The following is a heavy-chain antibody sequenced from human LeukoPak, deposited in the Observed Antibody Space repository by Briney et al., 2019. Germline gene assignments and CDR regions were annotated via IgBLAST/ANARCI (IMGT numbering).Heavy chain of an antibody. J-gene: IGHJ4*02. V-gene: IGHV3-73*01. CDR3: SSYDNAGNYYLNY. CDR1: GFTFSASA. CDR2: IRTKTNNYAT. Sequence: GGSLRLSCAGSGFTFSASAMHWVRQVSGKGLEWVGRIRTKTNNYATTYGASVRGRFTVSRDDSKNTAYLQMNNLKTEDTAIYFCSSYDNAGNYYLNYWGQGTLVTVSS. D-gene: IGHD3-22*01.